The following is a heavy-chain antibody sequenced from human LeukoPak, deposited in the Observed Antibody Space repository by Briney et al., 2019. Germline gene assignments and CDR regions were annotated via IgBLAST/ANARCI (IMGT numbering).Heavy chain of an antibody. Sequence: ASVKVSCKASGYTFTSYYMHWVRQAPGQGLEWMGIINPSGGSTSYAQKFQGRVTMTRDTSTSTVYMELSSLRSEDTAVYYCARDLGYCSSTSCPGDGYWGQGTLVTVSS. CDR1: GYTFTSYY. CDR2: INPSGGST. D-gene: IGHD2-2*01. CDR3: ARDLGYCSSTSCPGDGY. V-gene: IGHV1-46*01. J-gene: IGHJ4*02.